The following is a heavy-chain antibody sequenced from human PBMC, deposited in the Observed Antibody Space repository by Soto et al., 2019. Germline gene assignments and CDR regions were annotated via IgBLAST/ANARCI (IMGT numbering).Heavy chain of an antibody. CDR3: ARGSWDDVTGHYYMDV. D-gene: IGHD3-9*01. CDR1: GFTFSGYW. CDR2: INPGGTTT. Sequence: EVQLVESGGGLVQPGGSLRLSCADSGFTFSGYWMHWVRQAPGKGLEWVSRINPGGTTTTYAGSVKGRFTISRDNAQNTVYLQMNSLRAEDTAVYYCARGSWDDVTGHYYMDVWGKGTTVTVSS. J-gene: IGHJ6*03. V-gene: IGHV3-74*03.